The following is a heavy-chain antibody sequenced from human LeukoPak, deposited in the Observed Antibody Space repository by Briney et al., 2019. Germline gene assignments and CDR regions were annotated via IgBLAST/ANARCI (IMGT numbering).Heavy chain of an antibody. D-gene: IGHD1-14*01. CDR2: ISGSGGSGVST. CDR1: GFTFSSYA. V-gene: IGHV3-23*01. Sequence: PGGSLRLSCAASGFTFSSYAMSWVRQAPGKGLEWVSGISGSGGSGVSTYYADSVKGRFTISRDNSKNTLYLQMNSLRAEDTAVYYCAYKGYWGQGTLVTVSS. J-gene: IGHJ4*02. CDR3: AYKGY.